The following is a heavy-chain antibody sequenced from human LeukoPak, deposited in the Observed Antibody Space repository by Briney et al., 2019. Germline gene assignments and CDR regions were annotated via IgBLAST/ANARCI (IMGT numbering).Heavy chain of an antibody. CDR1: GDSFSSYH. CDR3: ARVGRGVNTWGSYDCDH. V-gene: IGHV4-59*01. Sequence: SETLSLTCTVSGDSFSSYHWSWLRQPPGKGLEWIGYISSSGSTSYNPSLKSRVTISVDTSKNQFSLKLSSVTAADTAVYYCARVGRGVNTWGSYDCDHWGQGTLVSVPS. D-gene: IGHD3-16*01. CDR2: ISSSGST. J-gene: IGHJ4*02.